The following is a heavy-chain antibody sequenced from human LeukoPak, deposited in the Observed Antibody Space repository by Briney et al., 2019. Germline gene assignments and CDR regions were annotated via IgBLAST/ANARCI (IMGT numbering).Heavy chain of an antibody. V-gene: IGHV3-23*01. CDR1: GFTFSNYA. J-gene: IGHJ5*02. D-gene: IGHD6-19*01. CDR3: AKGKEAGAVDWFDP. Sequence: GGSLRLSCAASGFTFSNYAMMWVRQAPGKELEWVSSITGGGDTYYVDSVKGRFTVSRDNSKNTLYLQINSLTADDTALYYCAKGKEAGAVDWFDPWGQGTLVTVSS. CDR2: ITGGGDT.